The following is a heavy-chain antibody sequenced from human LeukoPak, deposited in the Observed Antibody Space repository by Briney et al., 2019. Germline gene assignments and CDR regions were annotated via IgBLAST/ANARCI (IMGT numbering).Heavy chain of an antibody. Sequence: ASVKVSCKASGYTFTSYYMHWVRQAPGQGLEWMGIINPSGGSTSYAQKFQGRVTMTRDTSTSTVYMELSSLRSEDTAVYYCARGYVDIVATGPATPEYYFDYRGQGTLVTVSS. CDR2: INPSGGST. CDR3: ARGYVDIVATGPATPEYYFDY. D-gene: IGHD5-12*01. CDR1: GYTFTSYY. J-gene: IGHJ4*02. V-gene: IGHV1-46*01.